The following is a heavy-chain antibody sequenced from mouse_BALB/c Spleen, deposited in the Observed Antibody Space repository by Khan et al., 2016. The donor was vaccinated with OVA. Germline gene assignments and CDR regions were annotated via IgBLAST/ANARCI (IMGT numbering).Heavy chain of an antibody. CDR2: IGPGSGST. J-gene: IGHJ4*01. V-gene: IGHV1S41*01. CDR1: GYTFTSYW. Sequence: DLVKPGASVKLSCKASGYTFTSYWINWIKQRPGQGLEWIGRIGPGSGSTSYNEMFTGKATLTVDTTSSTAYIQLSSLSSEDSAVYFCAISNYSGSSLYAMDYWGQGTSVTVSS. D-gene: IGHD1-1*01. CDR3: AISNYSGSSLYAMDY.